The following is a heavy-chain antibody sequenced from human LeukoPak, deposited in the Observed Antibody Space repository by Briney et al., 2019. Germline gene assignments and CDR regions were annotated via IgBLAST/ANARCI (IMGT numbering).Heavy chain of an antibody. J-gene: IGHJ5*02. CDR1: GXXFXSYA. Sequence: GGXXXXSXAXXGXXFXSYAXTWVRQAPGKGLEWVSAISGGGVNTYYADSVKGRFTISRDNSKNMLYLQMNSLRAEDTAVYYCAKTLGYSGYFSPWGQGTLVTVSS. CDR2: ISGGGVNT. D-gene: IGHD3-22*01. CDR3: AKTLGYSGYFSP. V-gene: IGHV3-23*01.